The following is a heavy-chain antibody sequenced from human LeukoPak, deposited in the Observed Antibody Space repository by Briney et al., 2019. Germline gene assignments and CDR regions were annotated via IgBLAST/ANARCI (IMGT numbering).Heavy chain of an antibody. Sequence: ASVKVSCKASGYTFTGYYMHWVRQAPGQGLEWMGWINPNNGGTHYAQKFQGRVTMAGDTSITTAYMELSRLSSDDTAVYYCVRDQYFGYDQSWAFDMWGQGTMVTVSS. J-gene: IGHJ3*02. CDR1: GYTFTGYY. CDR2: INPNNGGT. CDR3: VRDQYFGYDQSWAFDM. D-gene: IGHD5-12*01. V-gene: IGHV1-2*02.